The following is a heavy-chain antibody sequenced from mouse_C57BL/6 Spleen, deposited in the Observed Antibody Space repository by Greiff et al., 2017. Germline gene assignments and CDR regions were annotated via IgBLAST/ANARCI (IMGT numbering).Heavy chain of an antibody. CDR1: GFTFSDYG. CDR3: ARDGYYVPSVWYFDV. D-gene: IGHD2-3*01. V-gene: IGHV5-17*01. CDR2: ISSGSSTI. J-gene: IGHJ1*03. Sequence: VQLKESGGGLVKPGGSLKLSCAASGFTFSDYGMHWVRQAPEKGLEWVAYISSGSSTIYYADTVKGRFTISRDNAKNTLFLQMTSLRSEDTAMYYCARDGYYVPSVWYFDVWGTGTTVTVSS.